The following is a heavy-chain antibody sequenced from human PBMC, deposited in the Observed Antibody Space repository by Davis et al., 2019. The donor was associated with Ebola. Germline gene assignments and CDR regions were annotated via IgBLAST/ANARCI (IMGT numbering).Heavy chain of an antibody. CDR3: TKFHLFAVRAFTTGGFDF. Sequence: SETLSLTCAVSGGSISSSNWWSWVRQPPGKGLEWIGEIYHSGSTNYNPSLRSRVTISTDTSKNQFSLKLTSVTAADTAVYYCTKFHLFAVRAFTTGGFDFWGQGTLVTVSS. V-gene: IGHV4-4*02. J-gene: IGHJ4*02. CDR2: IYHSGST. D-gene: IGHD3-10*01. CDR1: GGSISSSNW.